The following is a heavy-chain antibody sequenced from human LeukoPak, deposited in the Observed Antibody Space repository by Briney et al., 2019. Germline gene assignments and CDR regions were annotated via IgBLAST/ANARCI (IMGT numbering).Heavy chain of an antibody. V-gene: IGHV3-11*01. J-gene: IGHJ5*02. CDR2: ISSSGSTM. CDR3: ARTLSWEWLFNWFDP. D-gene: IGHD3-3*01. Sequence: PGGSLRLSCAASGFTFSDYYMSWIRQAPGKGLEWVSYISSSGSTMDYADSVKGRFTISRDNAKNSLYLQMNSLRAADTAVYYCARTLSWEWLFNWFDPWGQGTLVTVSS. CDR1: GFTFSDYY.